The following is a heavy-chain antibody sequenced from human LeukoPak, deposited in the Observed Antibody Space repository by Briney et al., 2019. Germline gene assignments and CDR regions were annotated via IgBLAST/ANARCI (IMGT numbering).Heavy chain of an antibody. CDR3: ARGPALYCTSSSCLDGVD. J-gene: IGHJ4*02. Sequence: GGSLRLSCAASGFTFGDYAMNWVRQAPGKGLEWVSSISSGGSYISYADSVKGRFTVSRDNAKDSLFLQMRSLRDEDTAVYYCARGPALYCTSSSCLDGVDWGQGTLVSVSS. CDR2: ISSGGSYI. D-gene: IGHD2-2*01. V-gene: IGHV3-21*01. CDR1: GFTFGDYA.